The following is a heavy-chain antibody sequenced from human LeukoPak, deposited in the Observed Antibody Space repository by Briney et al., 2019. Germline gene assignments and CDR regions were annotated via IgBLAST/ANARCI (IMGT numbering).Heavy chain of an antibody. CDR1: GFTFSNYA. D-gene: IGHD3-22*01. Sequence: AGGSLRLSCAASGFTFSNYAMHWVRQAPGKGLEWMAVISYDGSKRYYADSVKGRFTISRDNSKNTLYLQMDSLRAEDTAVYYCATVQREYYYDSSGIMGNWGQGTLVTVSS. CDR2: ISYDGSKR. J-gene: IGHJ4*02. V-gene: IGHV3-30*04. CDR3: ATVQREYYYDSSGIMGN.